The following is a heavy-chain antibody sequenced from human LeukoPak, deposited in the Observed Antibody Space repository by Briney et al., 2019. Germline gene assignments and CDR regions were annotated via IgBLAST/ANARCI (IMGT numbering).Heavy chain of an antibody. D-gene: IGHD2-2*01. CDR2: ISGSGGST. CDR3: ARDPRYCTTTSCYG. V-gene: IGHV3-23*01. J-gene: IGHJ4*02. Sequence: AGGSLRLSCAASGFTFSSYAMSWVRQAPGKGLEWVSAISGSGGSTYYADSVKGRFTISRDNSKNTLYLQMNSLRDGDTAVYYCARDPRYCTTTSCYGGGQGTLVTVSS. CDR1: GFTFSSYA.